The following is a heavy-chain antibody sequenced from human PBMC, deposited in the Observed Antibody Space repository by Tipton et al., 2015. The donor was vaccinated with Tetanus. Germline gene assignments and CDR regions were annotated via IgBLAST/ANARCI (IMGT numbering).Heavy chain of an antibody. CDR2: ISYAGYT. V-gene: IGHV4-59*11. J-gene: IGHJ2*01. D-gene: IGHD1-14*01. Sequence: TLSLTCTVSGGPISGHYWSWIRQTPGRGLEWIGYISYAGYTSYSPSLKNRVTMSVDTSKNQFSLKLKSVTAADTAVYYCARDMNRFFDIWGRGALVTAAS. CDR3: ARDMNRFFDI. CDR1: GGPISGHY.